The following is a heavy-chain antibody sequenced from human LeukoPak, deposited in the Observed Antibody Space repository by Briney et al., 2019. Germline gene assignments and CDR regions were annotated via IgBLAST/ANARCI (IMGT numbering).Heavy chain of an antibody. J-gene: IGHJ3*02. CDR3: ARGPRYDAFDI. V-gene: IGHV3-13*01. Sequence: PGRSLRLSCAASGFTFGSYDMHWVRQATGKGLEWVSAIGTAGDTYYPGSVKGRFTISRENAKNSLYLQMNSLRAGDTAVYYCARGPRYDAFDIWGQGTMVTVSS. CDR2: IGTAGDT. CDR1: GFTFGSYD.